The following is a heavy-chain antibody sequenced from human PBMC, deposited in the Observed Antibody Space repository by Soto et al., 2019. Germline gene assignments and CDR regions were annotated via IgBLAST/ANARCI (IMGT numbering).Heavy chain of an antibody. CDR2: ISAYNGNT. Sequence: ASVKASSKASGYTMTSCGISWVRQAPGQGLEWMGWISAYNGNTNYAQKLQGRVTMTTDTSTSTAYMELRSLRSDDTAVYYCERGLLGWELCYYFDYWGQGTLVTVSS. V-gene: IGHV1-18*01. J-gene: IGHJ4*02. CDR3: ERGLLGWELCYYFDY. CDR1: GYTMTSCG. D-gene: IGHD1-26*01.